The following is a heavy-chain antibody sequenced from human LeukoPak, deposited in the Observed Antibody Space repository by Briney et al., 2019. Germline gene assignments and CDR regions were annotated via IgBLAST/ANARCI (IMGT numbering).Heavy chain of an antibody. J-gene: IGHJ6*02. CDR3: ARDSSERPYYGMDV. CDR2: INTNTGNP. D-gene: IGHD1-1*01. V-gene: IGHV7-4-1*02. CDR1: GYTFTSYA. Sequence: ASVKVSCKASGYTFTSYAMNWVRQAPGQGLEWMGWINTNTGNPTYAQGFTGRFVFSLDTSVSTAYLQISSLKAEDTAVYYCARDSSERPYYGMDVWGQGTTVTVSS.